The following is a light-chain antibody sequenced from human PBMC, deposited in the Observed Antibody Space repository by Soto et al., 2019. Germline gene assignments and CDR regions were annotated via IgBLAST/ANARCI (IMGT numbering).Light chain of an antibody. Sequence: DIRMAQSPSSLSASVVDTVTITCRAGQRISSRLNWYQQKPGKAPNLLMYTASNLQSGIPSRFSGSGSGTDFTLTITTLQPEDFATYYCQQSYSTPISFGQGTRLEIK. V-gene: IGKV1-39*01. CDR2: TAS. CDR3: QQSYSTPIS. J-gene: IGKJ5*01. CDR1: QRISSR.